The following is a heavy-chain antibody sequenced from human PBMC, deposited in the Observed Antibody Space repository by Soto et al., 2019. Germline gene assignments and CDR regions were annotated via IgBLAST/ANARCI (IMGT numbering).Heavy chain of an antibody. CDR1: GYTFTSSD. CDR3: ARCLRLAAAGALFDL. Sequence: SVKVSCKASGYTFTSSDINWVRQATGQGLEWMGWMNPNSGNTGYAQKFQGRVTMTRNTSISTAYMELSSLRSEDTAVYYCARCLRLAAAGALFDLWGQGSLVIGSS. J-gene: IGHJ5*02. V-gene: IGHV1-8*01. D-gene: IGHD6-13*01. CDR2: MNPNSGNT.